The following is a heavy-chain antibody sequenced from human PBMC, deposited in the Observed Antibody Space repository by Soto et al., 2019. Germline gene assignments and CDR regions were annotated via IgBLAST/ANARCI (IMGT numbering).Heavy chain of an antibody. J-gene: IGHJ6*03. D-gene: IGHD3-3*01. CDR1: GYTFTSYD. CDR2: MNPNSGNT. V-gene: IGHV1-8*01. Sequence: QVQLVQSGAEVKKPGASVKVSCKASGYTFTSYDINWVRHATGQGLEWMGWMNPNSGNTGYAQKFQCRVTMTRNTSISTAYMELSSLRSEDTAVYYCARSPLEWLLLGYMDVWGKGTTVTVSS. CDR3: ARSPLEWLLLGYMDV.